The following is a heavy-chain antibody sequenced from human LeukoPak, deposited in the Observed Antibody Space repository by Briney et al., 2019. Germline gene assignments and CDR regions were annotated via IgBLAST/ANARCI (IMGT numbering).Heavy chain of an antibody. CDR1: GXTFSSYA. CDR2: ISGSGGTT. CDR3: AKEEAFSSSWTDY. Sequence: GGSLRLSCAASGXTFSSYAVTWVRQAPGKGLEWVSIISGSGGTTYYADSVKGRFTISRDNSKNTLYLQMNSLSSEDTAVYYCAKEEAFSSSWTDYWGQGTLVTVSS. D-gene: IGHD6-13*01. V-gene: IGHV3-23*01. J-gene: IGHJ4*02.